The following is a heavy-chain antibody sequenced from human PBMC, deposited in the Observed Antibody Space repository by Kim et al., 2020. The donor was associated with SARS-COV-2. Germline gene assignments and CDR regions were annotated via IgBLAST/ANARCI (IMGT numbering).Heavy chain of an antibody. CDR1: GGTFSSYA. D-gene: IGHD3-10*01. J-gene: IGHJ6*02. V-gene: IGHV1-69*13. CDR2: IIPIFGTA. Sequence: SVKVSCKASGGTFSSYAISWVRQAPGQGLEWMGGIIPIFGTANYAQKFQGRVTITADESTSTAYMELSSLRSEDTAVYYCARDVIYSFPSGELLYPTAVYYYYGMDVWGQGTTVTVSS. CDR3: ARDVIYSFPSGELLYPTAVYYYYGMDV.